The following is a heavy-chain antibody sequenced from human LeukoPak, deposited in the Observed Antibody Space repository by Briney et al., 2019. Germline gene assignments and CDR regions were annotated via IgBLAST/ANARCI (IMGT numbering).Heavy chain of an antibody. CDR1: GGSISSGDYY. J-gene: IGHJ6*03. CDR3: ARQFSSYYYYYMDV. CDR2: IYYSGST. V-gene: IGHV4-30-4*08. Sequence: SQTLSLTCTVSGGSISSGDYYWSWIRQPPGKGLEWIGYIYYSGSTYYNPSLKSRVTISVDTSKNQFSLKLSSVTAADTAVYHCARQFSSYYYYYMDVWGKGTTVTVSS. D-gene: IGHD6-6*01.